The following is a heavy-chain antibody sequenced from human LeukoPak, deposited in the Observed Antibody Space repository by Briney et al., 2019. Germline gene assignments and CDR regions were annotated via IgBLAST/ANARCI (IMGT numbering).Heavy chain of an antibody. CDR1: GFTFSSYE. V-gene: IGHV3-48*03. D-gene: IGHD5-18*01. CDR2: ISSSGSTI. CDR3: ARDKSGRNSYEFDY. J-gene: IGHJ4*02. Sequence: GGSLRLSCAASGFTFSSYEMNWVRQAPGKGLEWVSYISSSGSTIYYADSVKGRFTIPRDNAKNSLYLQMNSLRAEDTAVYYCARDKSGRNSYEFDYWGQGTLVTVSS.